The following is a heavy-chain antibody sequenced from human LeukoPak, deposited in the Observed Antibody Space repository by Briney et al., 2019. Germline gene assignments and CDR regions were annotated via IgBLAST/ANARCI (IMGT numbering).Heavy chain of an antibody. D-gene: IGHD3-3*01. CDR2: ISSSGSTI. V-gene: IGHV3-48*03. J-gene: IGHJ4*02. CDR1: GFTFSSYE. CDR3: ARSARLMKGVVEVTALDD. Sequence: GGSLRLSCAASGFTFSSYEMNWVRQAPGKGLGWVSYISSSGSTIYYADSVKGRFTIARDNAKNSVYLEMNSLRADDTAVYYCARSARLMKGVVEVTALDDWGQGTLVTVSS.